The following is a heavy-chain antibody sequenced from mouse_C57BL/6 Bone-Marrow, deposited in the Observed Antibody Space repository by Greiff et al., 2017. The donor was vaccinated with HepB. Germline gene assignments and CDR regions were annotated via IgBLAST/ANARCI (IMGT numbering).Heavy chain of an antibody. Sequence: QVQLKESGPGLVAPSQSLSITCTVSGFSLTSYGVHWVRQPPGKGLEWLVVIWSDGSTTYNSALKSRLSISKDNSKSQVVLKMNSLPTDDTAMYYCARHLHYDLWYFDVWGTGTTVTVSS. CDR3: ARHLHYDLWYFDV. V-gene: IGHV2-6-1*01. J-gene: IGHJ1*03. CDR1: GFSLTSYG. CDR2: IWSDGST. D-gene: IGHD2-4*01.